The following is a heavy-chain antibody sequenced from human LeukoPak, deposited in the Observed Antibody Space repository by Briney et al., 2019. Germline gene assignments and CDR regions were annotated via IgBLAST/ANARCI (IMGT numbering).Heavy chain of an antibody. D-gene: IGHD3-16*02. CDR1: GSTATTNH. CDR2: IYSSGST. V-gene: IGHV3-53*01. J-gene: IGHJ3*02. CDR3: ARDHINVNAFDI. Sequence: GGSLRLSCAGSGSTATTNHMGWVRQAPGKGLEWVSAIYSSGSTSYADSVKGRFTISRDSSKNTVYLQMNSLRAEDTAVYYCARDHINVNAFDIWGQGTMVTVSS.